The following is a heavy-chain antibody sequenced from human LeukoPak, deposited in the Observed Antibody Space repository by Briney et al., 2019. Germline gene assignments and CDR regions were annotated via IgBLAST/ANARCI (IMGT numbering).Heavy chain of an antibody. CDR3: AREPGDRSGSYSAFDY. J-gene: IGHJ4*02. CDR2: IIPIFGTA. Sequence: GASVKVSCKASGGTFSSYAISWVRQAPGQGLEWMGGIIPIFGTANYAQKFQGRVTITADESTSTAYMELSSLRSEDTAVYYCAREPGDRSGSYSAFDYWGQGTLVTVSS. CDR1: GGTFSSYA. D-gene: IGHD1-26*01. V-gene: IGHV1-69*13.